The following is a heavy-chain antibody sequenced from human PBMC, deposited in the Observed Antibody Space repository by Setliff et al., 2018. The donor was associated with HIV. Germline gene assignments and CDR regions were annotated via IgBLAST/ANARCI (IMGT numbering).Heavy chain of an antibody. CDR1: GASMSGHY. V-gene: IGHV4-59*11. CDR3: ATYPRPPYDFEY. D-gene: IGHD3-16*01. J-gene: IGHJ4*02. Sequence: SETLSLTCTVSGASMSGHYWSWLRQPPGKTLEWTGYVYYTGTTNYNPSLQSRVTISLDTSKSQFSLKLTSATAADTAVYYCATYPRPPYDFEYWGQGNLVTVSS. CDR2: VYYTGTT.